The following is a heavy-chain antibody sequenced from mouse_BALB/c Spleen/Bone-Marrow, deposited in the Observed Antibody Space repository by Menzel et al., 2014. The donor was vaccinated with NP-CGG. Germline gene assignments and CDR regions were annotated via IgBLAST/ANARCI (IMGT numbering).Heavy chain of an antibody. CDR3: SRGVLAYFDY. J-gene: IGHJ2*01. CDR1: GYAFTNYN. Sequence: QLQQSGPELVKPGASVKVSCKASGYAFTNYNMNWVKQSHGKSLEWIGYIDPYSGGTNYNQKFRGKATLTVDKSSSTAYMHLNSLTSEDSAVYYCSRGVLAYFDYWGQGTTLTVSS. D-gene: IGHD2-14*01. V-gene: IGHV1S135*01. CDR2: IDPYSGGT.